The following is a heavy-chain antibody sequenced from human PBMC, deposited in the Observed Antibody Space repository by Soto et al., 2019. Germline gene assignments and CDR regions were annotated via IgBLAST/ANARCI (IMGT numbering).Heavy chain of an antibody. CDR2: INHSGST. D-gene: IGHD2-15*01. V-gene: IGHV4-34*01. J-gene: IGHJ6*03. Sequence: SETLSLTCAVYGGSFSGYYWSWIRRPPGKGLEWIGEINHSGSTDYNPSLKSRVTISVDTSKNQFSLKLSSVTAADTAVYYCARGRIYCSGGSCYRYYMDVWGKGTTVTVSS. CDR1: GGSFSGYY. CDR3: ARGRIYCSGGSCYRYYMDV.